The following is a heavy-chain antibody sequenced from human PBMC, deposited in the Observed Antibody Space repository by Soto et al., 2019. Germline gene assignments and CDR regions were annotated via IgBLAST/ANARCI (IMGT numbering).Heavy chain of an antibody. D-gene: IGHD3-3*01. Sequence: QVQLVQSGAEVRKPGSSVKVSCKAPGGTFSTYIISWVRQAPGQGLEWLGRIIPIPDITNYAQKFQGRVTVTADRSTSTAYMELTSLKAEDTAVYYCARDRITTRGDAFGLWGQGTRVTVSS. J-gene: IGHJ3*01. CDR3: ARDRITTRGDAFGL. CDR2: IIPIPDIT. CDR1: GGTFSTYI. V-gene: IGHV1-69*08.